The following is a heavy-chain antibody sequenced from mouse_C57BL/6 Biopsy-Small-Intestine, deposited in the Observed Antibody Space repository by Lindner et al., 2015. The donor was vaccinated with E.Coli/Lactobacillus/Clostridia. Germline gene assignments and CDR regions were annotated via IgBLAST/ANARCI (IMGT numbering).Heavy chain of an antibody. CDR2: IYPNNGGT. CDR3: ASTYYSNSFYFDY. CDR1: GYTFTDYN. V-gene: IGHV1-18*01. Sequence: VQLQESGPELVKPGASVKISCKASGYTFTDYNMDWVKQSHGKSLEWIGYIYPNNGGTAYNQKFKSKATLTVDKSSSTAYMELHSLTSEDSAVYYCASTYYSNSFYFDYWGQGTTLTVSS. J-gene: IGHJ2*01. D-gene: IGHD2-5*01.